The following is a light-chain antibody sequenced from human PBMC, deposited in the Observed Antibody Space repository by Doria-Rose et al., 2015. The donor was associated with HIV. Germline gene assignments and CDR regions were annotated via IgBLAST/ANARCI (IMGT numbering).Light chain of an antibody. V-gene: IGKV4-1*01. CDR3: QQYYDTPS. CDR2: STS. J-gene: IGKJ3*01. Sequence: DIRMTQSPESLGMSLGERATLNCKSNQSLLYTSKNYLAWYQQKPGQPPKWLIYSTSTRRSGVPARFSGSGSGTDYTLIIRSLEAEDVAVYYCQQYYDTPSFGPGTTVDIK. CDR1: QSLLYTSKNY.